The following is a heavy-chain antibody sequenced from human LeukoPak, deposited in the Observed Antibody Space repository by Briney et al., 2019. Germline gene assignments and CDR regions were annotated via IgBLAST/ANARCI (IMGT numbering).Heavy chain of an antibody. CDR1: GGSFSGYY. J-gene: IGHJ4*02. CDR3: ATGIAVAGKIDY. D-gene: IGHD6-19*01. Sequence: SETLSLTCAVYGGSFSGYYWSWIRQPPGKRLEWIGYIYYSGSTYYNPSLKSRVTISVDTSKNQFSLKLSSVTAADTAVYYCATGIAVAGKIDYWGQGTLVTVSS. CDR2: IYYSGST. V-gene: IGHV4-30-4*08.